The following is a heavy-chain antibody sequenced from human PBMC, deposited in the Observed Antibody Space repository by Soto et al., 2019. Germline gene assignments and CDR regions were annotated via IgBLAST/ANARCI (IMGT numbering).Heavy chain of an antibody. CDR2: ISGSGGST. Sequence: GGSLRLSCAASGFTFSSYAMSWVRQAPGKGLEWVSAISGSGGSTYYADSVKGRFTISRDNSKNTLYLQMNSLRAEDTAVYYCAKDRRGYSGYDYGAAYFDYWGQGTLVTVSS. CDR3: AKDRRGYSGYDYGAAYFDY. V-gene: IGHV3-23*01. CDR1: GFTFSSYA. J-gene: IGHJ4*02. D-gene: IGHD5-12*01.